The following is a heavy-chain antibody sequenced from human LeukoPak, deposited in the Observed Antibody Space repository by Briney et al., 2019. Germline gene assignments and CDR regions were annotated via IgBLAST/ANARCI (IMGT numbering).Heavy chain of an antibody. J-gene: IGHJ2*01. CDR3: ARGFRYFDL. V-gene: IGHV3-48*02. CDR2: ISSGSSTI. D-gene: IGHD2-21*01. CDR1: GFTFSSYS. Sequence: GGSLRLSCAASGFTFSSYSMSWVRRTPGKGLEWVSYISSGSSTICYADSVKGRFTISRDNAKNSLYLQVNSLRDEDTAVYYCARGFRYFDLWGRGTLVTVSS.